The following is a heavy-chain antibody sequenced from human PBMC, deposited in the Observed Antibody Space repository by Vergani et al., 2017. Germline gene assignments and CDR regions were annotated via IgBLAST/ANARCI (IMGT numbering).Heavy chain of an antibody. CDR1: GFSVSSYY. J-gene: IGHJ4*02. CDR3: TRDREFGY. V-gene: IGHV3-53*02. CDR2: IYNDVKT. Sequence: EVQLVETGGGLIQPGRSLRLSCAASGFSVSSYYMSWVRQAPGKGLQWVSVIYNDVKTYYTDSVKGRFTISRDNSKNTLYLQMNSLRVEDTAVYYCTRDREFGYWGQGAPGTVSS. D-gene: IGHD1-26*01.